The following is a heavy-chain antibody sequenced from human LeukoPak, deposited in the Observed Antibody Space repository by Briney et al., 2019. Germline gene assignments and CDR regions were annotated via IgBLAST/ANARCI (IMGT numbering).Heavy chain of an antibody. V-gene: IGHV1-2*02. D-gene: IGHD3-22*01. J-gene: IGHJ4*02. Sequence: ASVKVSCKTSGYTFTGYYIHWVRQAPGQGLEWMGWISPKSGGTNHAQKFQGRVTLTRDTSISTAHMELSRLRSDDTALYYCTRTGDYYSGMYYFDYWGQGTLVTVSS. CDR3: TRTGDYYSGMYYFDY. CDR1: GYTFTGYY. CDR2: ISPKSGGT.